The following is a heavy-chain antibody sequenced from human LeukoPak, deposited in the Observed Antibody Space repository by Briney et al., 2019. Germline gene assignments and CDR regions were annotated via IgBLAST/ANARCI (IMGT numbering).Heavy chain of an antibody. D-gene: IGHD3-16*01. CDR2: IKQDGSEK. CDR3: ARGGGGPHYFDY. CDR1: GFTFSGYW. Sequence: QPWGVLRLSCAAPGFTFSGYWMTWVRQAPGKGLEWVTNIKQDGSEKYYVDSVKGRFTISRDNAKNSLYLQMNSLRAEDTAVYYCARGGGGPHYFDYWGQGTLVTVSS. J-gene: IGHJ4*02. V-gene: IGHV3-7*01.